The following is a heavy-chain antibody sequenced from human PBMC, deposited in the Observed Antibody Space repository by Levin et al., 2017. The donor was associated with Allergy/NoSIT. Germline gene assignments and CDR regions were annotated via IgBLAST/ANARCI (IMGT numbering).Heavy chain of an antibody. D-gene: IGHD5-24*01. CDR1: GFTFSSYW. V-gene: IGHV3-74*01. CDR3: ARDVEMATITSYYYYGMDG. J-gene: IGHJ6*02. CDR2: INSDGSST. Sequence: GESLKISCAASGFTFSSYWMHWVRQAPGKGLVWVSRINSDGSSTSYADSVKGRFTISRDNAKNTLYLQMNSLRAEDTAVYYCARDVEMATITSYYYYGMDGWGQGTTVTVSS.